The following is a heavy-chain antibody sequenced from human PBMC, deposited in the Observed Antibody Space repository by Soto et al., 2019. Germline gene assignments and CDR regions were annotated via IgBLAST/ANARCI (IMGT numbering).Heavy chain of an antibody. CDR1: GESFSGYI. Sequence: QVQLQQSGAGLLKPSETLSLTCAVYGESFSGYIWTWIRQTPGKGLQWIGQINHSGSAYYNPSLKGRVTISVPTSISQFSRELSSVTAADTAVYYCARGLITGSHYSGGWYYFDSWGQGTQVTVSS. CDR2: INHSGSA. V-gene: IGHV4-34*01. J-gene: IGHJ4*02. D-gene: IGHD6-19*01. CDR3: ARGLITGSHYSGGWYYFDS.